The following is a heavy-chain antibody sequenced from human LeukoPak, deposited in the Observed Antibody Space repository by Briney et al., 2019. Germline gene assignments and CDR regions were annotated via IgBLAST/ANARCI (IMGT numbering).Heavy chain of an antibody. D-gene: IGHD3-10*01. V-gene: IGHV1-2*02. J-gene: IGHJ4*02. CDR1: GYTSMDYY. Sequence: ASVKVSCKASGYTSMDYYLHWVRQAPGQGLEWMGWINPNSGGTNSAQKFQGRVTMTRDTSISTASMELSGLRSDDTAVYYCARDVGSGNFYNCFDFWGQGTLVTVSS. CDR3: ARDVGSGNFYNCFDF. CDR2: INPNSGGT.